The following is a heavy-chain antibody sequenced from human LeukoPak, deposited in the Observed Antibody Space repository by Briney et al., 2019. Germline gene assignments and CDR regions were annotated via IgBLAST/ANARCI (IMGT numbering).Heavy chain of an antibody. J-gene: IGHJ6*02. D-gene: IGHD3-10*01. Sequence: ASVKVSFKASGYTFTIYDINWVRQATGQGLEWMGGMNPNSSNTDNAQKFQGRVTMTEDTSTDTGYMELSSLRSEDTAVYYCATDQRGAGLGFVYGSGSFNGLDVWGQGTTVTVSS. CDR1: GYTFTIYD. CDR2: MNPNSSNT. CDR3: ATDQRGAGLGFVYGSGSFNGLDV. V-gene: IGHV1-8*01.